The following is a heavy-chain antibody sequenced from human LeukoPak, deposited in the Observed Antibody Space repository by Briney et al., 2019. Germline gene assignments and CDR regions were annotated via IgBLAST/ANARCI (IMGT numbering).Heavy chain of an antibody. J-gene: IGHJ6*03. CDR2: INTNTGYP. CDR1: GYTFTSYA. CDR3: ARGLENSSSWYGAYYYYYYMDV. D-gene: IGHD6-13*01. Sequence: ASVKVSCKASGYTFTSYAMNWVRQAPGQGLEWMGWINTNTGYPTYAQGFTGRFVFSLDTSVSTAYLQISSLKAEDTAVYYCARGLENSSSWYGAYYYYYYMDVWGKGTTVTVSS. V-gene: IGHV7-4-1*02.